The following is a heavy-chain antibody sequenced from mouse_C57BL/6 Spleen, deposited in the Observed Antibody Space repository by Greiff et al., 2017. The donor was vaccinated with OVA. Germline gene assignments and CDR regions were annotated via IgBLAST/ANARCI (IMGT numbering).Heavy chain of an antibody. CDR1: GYTFTSYW. D-gene: IGHD1-1*01. Sequence: QVQLQQPGAELVKPGASVKMSCKASGYTFTSYWITWVKQRPGQGLEWIGDIYPGSGSTNYNEKFKSKATLTVDTSSSTAYMQLSSLTSEDSAVYYCAAYYYGSRNYAMDYWGQGTSVTVSS. CDR3: AAYYYGSRNYAMDY. V-gene: IGHV1-55*01. CDR2: IYPGSGST. J-gene: IGHJ4*01.